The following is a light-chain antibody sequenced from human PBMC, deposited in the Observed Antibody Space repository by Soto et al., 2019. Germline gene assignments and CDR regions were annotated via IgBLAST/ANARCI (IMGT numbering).Light chain of an antibody. Sequence: DIQMTQSPSSLSASVGDRVTITCRASQGVSYWLAWYQQKPGKAPKSLIYAASNLQSGVPLRFSGSGSGTDFTLTISSLQPEDFATYYCQKYNSYPLTFGGGTKVEIK. V-gene: IGKV1D-16*01. J-gene: IGKJ4*01. CDR2: AAS. CDR1: QGVSYW. CDR3: QKYNSYPLT.